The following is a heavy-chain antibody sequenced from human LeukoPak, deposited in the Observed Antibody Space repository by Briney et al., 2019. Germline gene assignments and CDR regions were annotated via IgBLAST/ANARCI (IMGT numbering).Heavy chain of an antibody. CDR2: TYYRSKWYN. V-gene: IGHV6-1*01. CDR1: GDSVSSNSAA. J-gene: IGHJ5*02. D-gene: IGHD3-3*01. Sequence: SQTLSLTCAISGDSVSSNSAAWNWIRQSPSRGLEWLGRTYYRSKWYNDYAVSVKSRITINPDTSKNQFSLQLNSVTAADTAVYYCARGSRFLEWLLSAGYWFDPWGQGTLVTVSS. CDR3: ARGSRFLEWLLSAGYWFDP.